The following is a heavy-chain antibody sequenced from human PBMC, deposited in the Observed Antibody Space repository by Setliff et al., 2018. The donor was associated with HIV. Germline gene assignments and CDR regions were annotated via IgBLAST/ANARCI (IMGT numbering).Heavy chain of an antibody. CDR1: GYTFTTHA. D-gene: IGHD6-13*01. V-gene: IGHV1-3*03. CDR2: INAGNGNT. Sequence: ASVKVSCKASGYTFTTHAMHWVRQAPGQGLEWMGWINAGNGNTKYSQEFQGRVTITKDTSASTAYMELSSLRSEDMAVYYCAREGAAAGLDLDYWGQGTLVTVSS. J-gene: IGHJ4*02. CDR3: AREGAAAGLDLDY.